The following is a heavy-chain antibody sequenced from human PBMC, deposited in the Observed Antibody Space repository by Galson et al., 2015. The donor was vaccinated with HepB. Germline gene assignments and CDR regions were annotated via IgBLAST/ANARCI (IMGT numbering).Heavy chain of an antibody. CDR3: ATYSRGYSIPYNWFDP. CDR1: GYTLTELS. J-gene: IGHJ5*02. CDR2: FDPEDGET. V-gene: IGHV1-24*01. D-gene: IGHD5-18*01. Sequence: SVKVSCKVSGYTLTELSMHWVRQAPGKGLEWMGGFDPEDGETIYAQKFQGRVTMTEDTSTDTAYMELSSLRSEDTAVYYCATYSRGYSIPYNWFDPWGQGTLVTVSS.